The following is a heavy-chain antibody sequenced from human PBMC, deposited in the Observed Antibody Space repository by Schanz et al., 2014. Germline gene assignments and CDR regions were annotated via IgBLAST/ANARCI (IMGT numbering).Heavy chain of an antibody. CDR2: ISRSSSTI. Sequence: QVQLVESGGGVVQPGRSLRLSCAASGFIFSDHYMDWVRQAPGKGLEWVSYISRSSSTIYYTDSVKGRFTTSRDNGKKSMYLQMNSLRAEDTAVYYCARLDSSSWYPRYWGQGTLVTVSS. D-gene: IGHD6-13*01. CDR3: ARLDSSSWYPRY. CDR1: GFIFSDHY. J-gene: IGHJ4*02. V-gene: IGHV3-11*01.